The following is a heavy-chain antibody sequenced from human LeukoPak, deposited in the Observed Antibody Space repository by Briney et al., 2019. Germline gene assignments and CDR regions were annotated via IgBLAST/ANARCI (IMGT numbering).Heavy chain of an antibody. V-gene: IGHV3-21*04. CDR1: GFTFSTYS. D-gene: IGHD6-19*01. CDR2: ISSSSSYI. CDR3: AKSAGWYYYYYMDV. J-gene: IGHJ6*03. Sequence: GGSLRLSCAASGFTFSTYSMNWVRQAPGKGLEWVSSISSSSSYIYYADSVKGRFTISRDNAKNSLSLQMNSLRAEDTALYYCAKSAGWYYYYYMDVWGKGTTVTVSS.